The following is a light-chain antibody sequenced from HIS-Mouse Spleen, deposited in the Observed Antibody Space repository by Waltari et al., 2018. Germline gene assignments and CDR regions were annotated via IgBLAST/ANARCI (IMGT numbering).Light chain of an antibody. Sequence: SYELTQPPSVSVSPGQTARITCSGDALPKKYAYWYQQKSGQAPVLGIYEDSKRPAGIPRGVSGSSTGTMATLTISGAQVEDEADYYCYSTDSSGNHRVFGGGTKLTVL. V-gene: IGLV3-10*01. CDR1: ALPKKY. CDR2: EDS. CDR3: YSTDSSGNHRV. J-gene: IGLJ2*01.